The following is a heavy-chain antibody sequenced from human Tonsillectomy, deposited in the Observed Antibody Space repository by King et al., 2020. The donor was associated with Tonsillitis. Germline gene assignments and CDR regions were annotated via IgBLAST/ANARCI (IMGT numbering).Heavy chain of an antibody. CDR2: ISGSGGST. CDR1: GFTFSSYA. J-gene: IGHJ4*02. Sequence: VQLVESGGGLVQPGGSLRLSCAASGFTFSSYAMSWVRQAPGKGLEWVSAISGSGGSTYYAASVKGRFTISRDNSKNTLYLQMNSLRAEDTAVYYCASVKEDIVVVVAAHDFWGQGTLVTVSS. CDR3: ASVKEDIVVVVAAHDF. D-gene: IGHD2-15*01. V-gene: IGHV3-23*04.